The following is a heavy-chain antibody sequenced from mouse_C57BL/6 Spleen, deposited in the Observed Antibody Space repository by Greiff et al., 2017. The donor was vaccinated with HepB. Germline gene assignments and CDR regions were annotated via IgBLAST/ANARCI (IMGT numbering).Heavy chain of an antibody. J-gene: IGHJ2*01. CDR2: ISSGGSYT. V-gene: IGHV5-6*02. D-gene: IGHD4-1*01. CDR3: AIWDSFDY. CDR1: GFTFSSYG. Sequence: DVKLVESGGDLVKPGGSLKLSCAASGFTFSSYGMSWVRQTPDKRLEWVATISSGGSYTYYPDSVKGRFTISRDNAKNTLYLQMSSLKSEDTAMYYCAIWDSFDYWGQGTTLTVSS.